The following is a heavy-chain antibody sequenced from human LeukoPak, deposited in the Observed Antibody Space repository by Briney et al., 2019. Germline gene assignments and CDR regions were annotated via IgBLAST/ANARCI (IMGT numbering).Heavy chain of an antibody. D-gene: IGHD5-12*01. Sequence: GGSLRLSCAASGFTFSSYWMDWVRQAPGKGLEWVGRSRNKANNYTTEYAASVKGKFTISRDDSKNSLHLQMNSLKKEDTAVYYCARARNDGYDFDYWGQGTLVTVSS. CDR3: ARARNDGYDFDY. V-gene: IGHV3-72*01. J-gene: IGHJ4*02. CDR2: SRNKANNYTT. CDR1: GFTFSSYW.